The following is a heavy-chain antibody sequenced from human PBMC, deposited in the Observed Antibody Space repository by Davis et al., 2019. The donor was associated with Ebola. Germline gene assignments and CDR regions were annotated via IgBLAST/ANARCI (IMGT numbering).Heavy chain of an antibody. CDR2: IYYSGIT. CDR3: ARDAGGWKWDYYGMDV. J-gene: IGHJ6*04. Sequence: SETLSLTCTVSGGSIISSSSYWGWIRQPPRKGLEWIGSIYYSGITYYNPSLKSRVTISVDTSKNQFSLKLSSVTAADTAVYYCARDAGGWKWDYYGMDVWGKGTTVTVSS. D-gene: IGHD6-19*01. CDR1: GGSIISSSSY. V-gene: IGHV4-39*07.